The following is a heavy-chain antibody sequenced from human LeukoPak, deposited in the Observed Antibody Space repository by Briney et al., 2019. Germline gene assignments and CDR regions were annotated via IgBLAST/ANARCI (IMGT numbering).Heavy chain of an antibody. Sequence: SVKVSCKASGGTFSSYAISWVRQAPGQGLGWMGRIIPILGIANYAQKFQGRVTITADKSTSTAYMELSSLRSEDTAVYYCARERGYYDFXXGYSSNSEMDYWGQGTLVTV. J-gene: IGHJ4*02. CDR2: IIPILGIA. V-gene: IGHV1-69*04. D-gene: IGHD3-3*01. CDR1: GGTFSSYA. CDR3: ARERGYYDFXXGYSSNSEMDY.